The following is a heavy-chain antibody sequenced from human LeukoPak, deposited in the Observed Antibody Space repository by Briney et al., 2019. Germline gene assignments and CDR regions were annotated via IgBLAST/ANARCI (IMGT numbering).Heavy chain of an antibody. CDR3: AKDRSNSWYRWSMDD. CDR2: LLNDGHIK. V-gene: IGHV3-30*18. D-gene: IGHD6-19*01. J-gene: IGHJ4*03. CDR1: GSSFSSNG. Sequence: GGSLRLSCAASGSSFSSNGMHWGRRAPGKGLERLALLLNDGHIKDYADSVKVRFTISRYNYKNTLYLQMNSLPTEDTALYYCAKDRSNSWYRWSMDDWGQGTLVTVSS.